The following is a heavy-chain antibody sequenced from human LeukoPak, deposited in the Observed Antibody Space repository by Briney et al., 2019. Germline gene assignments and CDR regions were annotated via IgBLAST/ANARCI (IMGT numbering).Heavy chain of an antibody. CDR2: MNPNSGNT. V-gene: IGHV1-8*01. J-gene: IGHJ6*02. CDR3: ARAVITMVRGAIRPGYYYYGMDV. CDR1: GYTFTSYD. D-gene: IGHD3-10*01. Sequence: ASVKVSCKASGYTFTSYDINWVRQATGQGLEWMGWMNPNSGNTGYAQKFQGRVTMTRNTSISTAYMELSSLRSEDTAVYYCARAVITMVRGAIRPGYYYYGMDVWGQGTTVTVSS.